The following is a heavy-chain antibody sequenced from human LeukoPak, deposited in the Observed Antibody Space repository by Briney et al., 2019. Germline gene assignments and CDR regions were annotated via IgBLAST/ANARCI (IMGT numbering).Heavy chain of an antibody. CDR2: ISGSGGST. D-gene: IGHD3-3*01. Sequence: PGGSLRLSCAASGFTFSSYEMNWVRQAPGKGLEWVSAISGSGGSTYYADSVKGRFTISRDNSKNTLYLQMNSLRAEDTAVYYCAKDISPYYDFWSGYDGSWGQGTLVTVSS. CDR3: AKDISPYYDFWSGYDGS. V-gene: IGHV3-23*01. J-gene: IGHJ4*02. CDR1: GFTFSSYE.